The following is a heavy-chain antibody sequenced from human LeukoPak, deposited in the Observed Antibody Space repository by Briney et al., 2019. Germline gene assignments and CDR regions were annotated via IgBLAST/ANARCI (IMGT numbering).Heavy chain of an antibody. V-gene: IGHV3-21*01. CDR1: GFNFNTYT. CDR3: ARWSMATNGYYFDY. Sequence: GGSLRLSCDASGFNFNTYTMYWVRQAPGKGLEWLSSISNSSNYIYYADSVKGRFTISRDNAKSSLYLQMDSLRAEDTAVYYCARWSMATNGYYFDYWGQGTLVTVSS. CDR2: ISNSSNYI. D-gene: IGHD5-24*01. J-gene: IGHJ4*02.